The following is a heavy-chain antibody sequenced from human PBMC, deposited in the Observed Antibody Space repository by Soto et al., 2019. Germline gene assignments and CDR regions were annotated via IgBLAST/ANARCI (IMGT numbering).Heavy chain of an antibody. CDR1: GGSISSYY. CDR3: ARDRGYSGYDSALRHSRYYFDY. CDR2: IYYSGST. V-gene: IGHV4-59*01. J-gene: IGHJ4*02. D-gene: IGHD5-12*01. Sequence: SETLSLTCTVSGGSISSYYWSWIRQPPGKGLEWIGYIYYSGSTNYNPSLKSRVTISVDTSKNQFSLKLSSVTAADTAVYYCARDRGYSGYDSALRHSRYYFDYWGQGTLVTVSS.